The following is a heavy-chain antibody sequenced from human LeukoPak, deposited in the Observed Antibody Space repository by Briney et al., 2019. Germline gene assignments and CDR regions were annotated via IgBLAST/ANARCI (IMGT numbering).Heavy chain of an antibody. CDR1: GGTFSSYA. J-gene: IGHJ4*02. V-gene: IGHV1-69*01. CDR3: ARGLIPAQYFDY. CDR2: IIPIFGTA. Sequence: ASVKVSCTASGGTFSSYAISWVRQAPGQGLEWMGGIIPIFGTANYAQKFQGRVTITADESTSTAYMELSSLRSEDTAVYYCARGLIPAQYFDYWGQGTLVTVSS. D-gene: IGHD2-2*01.